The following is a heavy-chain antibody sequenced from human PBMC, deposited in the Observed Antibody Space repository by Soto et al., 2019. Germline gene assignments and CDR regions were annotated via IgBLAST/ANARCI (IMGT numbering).Heavy chain of an antibody. D-gene: IGHD2-2*01. J-gene: IGHJ6*02. CDR3: ARGYATTRYYYHYGMDV. V-gene: IGHV4-30-2*01. CDR1: GGSISSGGYS. CDR2: IYHSGSI. Sequence: PSETLSLTCAVSGGSISSGGYSWSWIRQPPGKGLEWIGYIYHSGSIYYNPSLKSRVTISVDTSKNQFSLKLSSVTAADTAVYYCARGYATTRYYYHYGMDVWGQGTTVTVSS.